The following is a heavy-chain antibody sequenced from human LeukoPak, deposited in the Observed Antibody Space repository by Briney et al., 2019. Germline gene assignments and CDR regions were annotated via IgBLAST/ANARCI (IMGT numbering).Heavy chain of an antibody. J-gene: IGHJ4*02. Sequence: ASVKVSCKASGYTFTSYGISWVRQAPGRGLEWMGGIIPIFGTANYAQKFQGRVTITADESTSTAYMELSSLRSEDTAVYYCARGEAGPYYYDSSGYPFDYWGQGTLVTVPS. D-gene: IGHD3-22*01. V-gene: IGHV1-69*13. CDR1: GYTFTSYG. CDR3: ARGEAGPYYYDSSGYPFDY. CDR2: IIPIFGTA.